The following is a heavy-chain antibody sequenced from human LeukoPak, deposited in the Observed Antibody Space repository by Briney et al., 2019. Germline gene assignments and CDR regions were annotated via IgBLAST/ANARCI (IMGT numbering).Heavy chain of an antibody. CDR2: IIPILGTA. CDR1: GGTFSGYT. CDR3: ARGAYCSNTNRYSSVGNWFDP. V-gene: IGHV1-69*08. J-gene: IGHJ5*02. D-gene: IGHD2-2*01. Sequence: GSSVKVSCRASGGTFSGYTISWMRQAPGQGLEWMGRIIPILGTANYAQKFQGRVTLTADKSTSTAYMELSSLRSEDTAVYYCARGAYCSNTNRYSSVGNWFDPWGQGTLVTVSS.